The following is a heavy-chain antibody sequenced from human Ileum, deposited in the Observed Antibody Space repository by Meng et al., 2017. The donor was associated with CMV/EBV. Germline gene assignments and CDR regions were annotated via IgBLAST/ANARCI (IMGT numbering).Heavy chain of an antibody. Sequence: WESSGFMCRAYGMRWVRQAPGKGLEWVAFIWYDGNEKRYGDSVKGRVTISRDNSKNTVYLQMDSLRSDDTAVYYCAKDTEAFDTWGQGTMVTVSS. J-gene: IGHJ3*02. CDR3: AKDTEAFDT. D-gene: IGHD4-11*01. V-gene: IGHV3-30*02. CDR1: GFMCRAYG. CDR2: IWYDGNEK.